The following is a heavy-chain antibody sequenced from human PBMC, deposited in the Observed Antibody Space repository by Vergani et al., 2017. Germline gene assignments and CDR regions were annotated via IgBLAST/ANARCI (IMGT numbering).Heavy chain of an antibody. V-gene: IGHV4-39*01. CDR3: ASGKYYSDSTSHFRGRYFDV. CDR2: IYNSGNG. J-gene: IGHJ2*01. Sequence: QMQLQESGPGLVKASETLSLTCTVSGDSIISSSYYWGWIRQPPGKGLEWIGSIYNSGNGDSSSSLKSRVTISADKSKNQFSLRLTSVTAADTAVYYCASGKYYSDSTSHFRGRYFDVWGRGTLVTVPS. CDR1: GDSIISSSYY. D-gene: IGHD3-16*01.